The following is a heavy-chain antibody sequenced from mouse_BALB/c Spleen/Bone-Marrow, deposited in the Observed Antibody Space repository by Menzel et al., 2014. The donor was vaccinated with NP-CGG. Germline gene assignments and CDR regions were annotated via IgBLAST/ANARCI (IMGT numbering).Heavy chain of an antibody. Sequence: EVKLMESGGGLVKPGGSLKLSCAASGFTFSSYAMSWVRQTPEKRLEWVATISNTGNYTYYPDSVKGRFTISRDNAKNTLYLQMSSLRSEDTALYYCARQGDGYSDYWGQGPTLTVSS. CDR3: ARQGDGYSDY. CDR2: ISNTGNYT. V-gene: IGHV5-9-3*01. D-gene: IGHD2-3*01. J-gene: IGHJ2*01. CDR1: GFTFSSYA.